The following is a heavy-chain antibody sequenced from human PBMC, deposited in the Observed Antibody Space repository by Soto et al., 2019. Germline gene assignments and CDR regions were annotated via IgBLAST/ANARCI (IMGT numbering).Heavy chain of an antibody. CDR2: ISTTGNYI. Sequence: GGPLRLSCSASGFSSSSYTINWVRQARGKGLECVSTISTTGNYINCADSVKGRFTVARENAKNLLYLHLNRLGGNDTGVYYCASPRYRAAWGQGTLVTVSS. D-gene: IGHD2-2*02. CDR1: GFSSSSYT. J-gene: IGHJ5*02. CDR3: ASPRYRAA. V-gene: IGHV3-21*06.